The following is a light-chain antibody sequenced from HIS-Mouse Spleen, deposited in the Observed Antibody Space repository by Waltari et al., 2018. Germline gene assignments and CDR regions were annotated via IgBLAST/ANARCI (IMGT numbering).Light chain of an antibody. CDR2: KAS. J-gene: IGKJ4*01. CDR1: QSISSW. V-gene: IGKV1-5*03. Sequence: DIQMTQSPSTLSASVGDRVTITCRVSQSISSWLVWYQQKPGKAPKLLIYKASSLESGGPSRFSVSGSGTEFTLTISSLQPDDFATYYCQQYNSYSLLTFGGGTKVEIK. CDR3: QQYNSYSLLT.